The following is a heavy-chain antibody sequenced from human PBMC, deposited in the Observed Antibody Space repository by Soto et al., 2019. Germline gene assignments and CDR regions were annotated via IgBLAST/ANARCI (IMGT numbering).Heavy chain of an antibody. CDR1: GFTFSSYG. J-gene: IGHJ6*03. CDR3: AKSYFTANYYYYMDV. D-gene: IGHD3-9*01. V-gene: IGHV3-30*18. Sequence: VQLVESGGGVVQPGRSLRLSCAASGFTFSSYGMHWVRQAPGKGLEWVAVISYDGSNKYYADSVKGRFTISRDNSKNTLYLQMNSLRAKDTAVYYCAKSYFTANYYYYMDVWGKGTTVTVSS. CDR2: ISYDGSNK.